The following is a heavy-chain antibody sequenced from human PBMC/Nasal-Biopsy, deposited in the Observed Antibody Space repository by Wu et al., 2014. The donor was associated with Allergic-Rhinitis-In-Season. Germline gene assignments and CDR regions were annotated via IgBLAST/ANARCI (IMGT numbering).Heavy chain of an antibody. J-gene: IGHJ4*02. Sequence: VKVSCKTSGGTFKTHAISWVRQAPGQGFEWMGGIIPLFRTANYAQRFKGRVTFIADESTTTVYMELTRLTLEDTAVYFCARGRDGYNAIDYWGQGTLVIVST. D-gene: IGHD5-24*01. CDR2: IIPLFRTA. V-gene: IGHV1-69*13. CDR3: ARGRDGYNAIDY. CDR1: GGTFKTHA.